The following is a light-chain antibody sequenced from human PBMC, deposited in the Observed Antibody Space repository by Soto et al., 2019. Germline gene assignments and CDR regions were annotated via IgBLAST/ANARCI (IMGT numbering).Light chain of an antibody. V-gene: IGKV1-5*01. CDR2: DAS. CDR3: QHYNSYSEA. Sequence: DIQMTQSPSTLSASVGDRVTITCRASQRIVRWLAWYQQKPGKAPNLLIYDASTLQSGVPSRFSGSASGTDFNLTISSLQPDDFATYYCQHYNSYSEAFGQGTKVDIK. J-gene: IGKJ1*01. CDR1: QRIVRW.